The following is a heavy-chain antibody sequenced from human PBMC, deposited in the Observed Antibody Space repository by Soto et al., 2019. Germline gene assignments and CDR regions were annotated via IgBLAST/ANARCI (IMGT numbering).Heavy chain of an antibody. CDR1: GGAFSSYP. CDR2: IIPFFGTT. V-gene: IGHV1-69*01. J-gene: IGHJ5*02. CDR3: ASRPVMEVAQYGHWFDP. Sequence: QVHLVQSGAEVKKPGSSVKVSGKASGGAFSSYPINWVRQAPGQGLEWMGGIIPFFGTTHSAQKFQDRLTITADESTSTTYMEVSSLRSEDTAVYYCASRPVMEVAQYGHWFDPCGQGTLVTVSS. D-gene: IGHD2-15*01.